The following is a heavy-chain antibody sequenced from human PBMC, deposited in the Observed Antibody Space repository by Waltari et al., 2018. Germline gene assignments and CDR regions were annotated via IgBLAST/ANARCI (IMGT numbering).Heavy chain of an antibody. Sequence: QVQLVQSGAEVKKPGSSVKVSCKASGGTFSSYAISWVRPAPGQGLEWMGGIIPIFGTANYAQKFQGRVTITADESMSTAYMELSSLRSEDTAVYYCARDSPSRYCSSTSCYGLNWFDPWGQGTLVTVSS. D-gene: IGHD2-2*01. CDR2: IIPIFGTA. CDR1: GGTFSSYA. CDR3: ARDSPSRYCSSTSCYGLNWFDP. J-gene: IGHJ5*02. V-gene: IGHV1-69*12.